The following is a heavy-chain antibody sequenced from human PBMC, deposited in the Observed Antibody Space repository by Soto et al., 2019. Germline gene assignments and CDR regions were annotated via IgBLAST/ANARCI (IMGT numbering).Heavy chain of an antibody. V-gene: IGHV1-69*06. D-gene: IGHD3-22*01. Sequence: QVQLVQSGAEVRKPGSSVKVSCKASGGTFSRHAISWVRQAPGQGLEWMGGIIPIFGTANHAQKFQGRATIIADKSTSTAYMELSSLRSEDTAIYYCARGWGYDSSDYYYAYWGQGTLVIVSS. CDR1: GGTFSRHA. J-gene: IGHJ4*02. CDR2: IIPIFGTA. CDR3: ARGWGYDSSDYYYAY.